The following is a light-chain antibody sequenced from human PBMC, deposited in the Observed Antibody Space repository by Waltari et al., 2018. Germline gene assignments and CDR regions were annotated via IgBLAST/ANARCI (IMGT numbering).Light chain of an antibody. Sequence: DIVLTPSPGTLSLSLGDRATLSCRASQSIGRSVVWYQQRPGQAPRLLIYDISRRATGIPDRFSGSGYGTDFSLTISRLEPEDFAVYYCQKYERLPATFGQGTTVEIK. V-gene: IGKV3-20*01. CDR1: QSIGRS. CDR2: DIS. CDR3: QKYERLPAT. J-gene: IGKJ1*01.